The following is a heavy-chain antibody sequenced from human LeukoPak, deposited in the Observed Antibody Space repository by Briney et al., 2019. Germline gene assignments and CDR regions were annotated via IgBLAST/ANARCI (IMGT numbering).Heavy chain of an antibody. Sequence: SQTLSLTCTVSGGSISSGGYYWSWIRQPPGKGLEWIGYIYHSGSTYYNPSLKSRVTISVDTSKNQFSLKLSSVTAADTAVYYCARGRARYSGYDLGYWGQGTLVTVSS. CDR3: ARGRARYSGYDLGY. D-gene: IGHD5-12*01. CDR1: GGSISSGGYY. CDR2: IYHSGST. V-gene: IGHV4-30-2*01. J-gene: IGHJ4*02.